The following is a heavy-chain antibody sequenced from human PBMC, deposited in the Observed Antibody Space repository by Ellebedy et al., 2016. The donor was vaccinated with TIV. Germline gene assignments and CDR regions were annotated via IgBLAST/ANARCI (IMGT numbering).Heavy chain of an antibody. Sequence: GESLKISCAASGFTVTTNYMNWVRQAPGKGLEWVSVIFSAADGGETHYADSVKGRFTISRDNSKNTLYLQMNSLRADDTAVYYCAKSPSRKPGLVDQWGQGTLVTVSS. CDR2: IFSAADGGET. CDR3: AKSPSRKPGLVDQ. D-gene: IGHD1-14*01. CDR1: GFTVTTNY. V-gene: IGHV3-53*01. J-gene: IGHJ4*01.